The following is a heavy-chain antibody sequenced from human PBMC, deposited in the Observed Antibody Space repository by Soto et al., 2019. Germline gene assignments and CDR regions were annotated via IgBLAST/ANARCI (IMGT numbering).Heavy chain of an antibody. V-gene: IGHV1-18*01. CDR3: AREELNKVLLWFGEQLQGYYYYGMDV. CDR2: ISAYNGNT. CDR1: GYTFTSYG. Sequence: GASVKVSCKASGYTFTSYGISWVRQAPGQGLEWMGWISAYNGNTNYAQKLQGRVTMTTDTSTSTAYMELRSLRSDDTAVYYCAREELNKVLLWFGEQLQGYYYYGMDVWGQGTTVTVSS. J-gene: IGHJ6*02. D-gene: IGHD3-10*01.